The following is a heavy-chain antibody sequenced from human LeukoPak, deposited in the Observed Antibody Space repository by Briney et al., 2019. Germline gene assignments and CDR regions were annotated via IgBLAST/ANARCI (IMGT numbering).Heavy chain of an antibody. CDR1: GLTFSSYG. V-gene: IGHV3-33*01. D-gene: IGHD6-19*01. Sequence: PGRSLRLACAASGLTFSSYGMQWVRQAPGKGLEWVAVIWYDGSSKYYTDSVKGRFTISRDNSKDTLYLQMNSLRADDTGIYYCARSGGRGWYPADYWGQGTLVTVSS. J-gene: IGHJ4*02. CDR3: ARSGGRGWYPADY. CDR2: IWYDGSSK.